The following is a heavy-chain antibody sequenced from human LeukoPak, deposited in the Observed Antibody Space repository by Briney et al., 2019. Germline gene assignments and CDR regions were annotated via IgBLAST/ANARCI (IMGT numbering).Heavy chain of an antibody. V-gene: IGHV3-7*01. CDR1: GFTFSSYW. Sequence: GGSLRLSCAASGFTFSSYWMSWVRQAPGKGLEWVANIKQDGSEKYYVDSVKGRFTISRDYAKSSLYPQMNSLRAEDTAVYYCARSTLRFLEWDESYYYMDVWGKGTTVTVSS. J-gene: IGHJ6*03. D-gene: IGHD3-3*01. CDR3: ARSTLRFLEWDESYYYMDV. CDR2: IKQDGSEK.